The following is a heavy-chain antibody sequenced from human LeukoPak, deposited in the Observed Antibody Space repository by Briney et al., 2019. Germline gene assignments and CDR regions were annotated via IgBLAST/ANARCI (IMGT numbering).Heavy chain of an antibody. D-gene: IGHD6-19*01. Sequence: PGASVKVSCKASGYTFTSYYMHWVRQAPGQGLEWMGWMNPNSGNTAYAQKFQGRVTMTRNTSISTAYMELSSLRSEDTAVYYCVRDSSGWYHWFDPWGQGTLVTVSS. CDR1: GYTFTSYY. V-gene: IGHV1-8*02. CDR3: VRDSSGWYHWFDP. CDR2: MNPNSGNT. J-gene: IGHJ5*02.